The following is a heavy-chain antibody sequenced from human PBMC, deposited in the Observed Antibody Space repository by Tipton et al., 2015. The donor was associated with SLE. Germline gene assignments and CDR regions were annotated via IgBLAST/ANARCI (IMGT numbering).Heavy chain of an antibody. CDR3: AVTMGFYYYGMDV. J-gene: IGHJ6*02. Sequence: TLSLTCSVSGGSISSGGYYWSWIRQPPGKGLEWIGDINHSGSTDYNPSLKSRASISVDTSKNQFSLKVRSVTAADTAVYYCAVTMGFYYYGMDVWGQGTTVTVSS. D-gene: IGHD3-10*01. V-gene: IGHV4-30-2*01. CDR2: INHSGST. CDR1: GGSISSGGYY.